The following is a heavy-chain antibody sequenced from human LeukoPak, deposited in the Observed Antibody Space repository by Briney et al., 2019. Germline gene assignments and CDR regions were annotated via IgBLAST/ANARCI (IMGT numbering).Heavy chain of an antibody. CDR1: GYTFTSYY. D-gene: IGHD5-24*01. CDR2: INPSGGST. CDR3: ARVRDGYNDAYDI. V-gene: IGHV1-46*01. Sequence: ASVRVSCKASGYTFTSYYMHWVRQAPGQGLEWMGIINPSGGSTSYAQKFQGRVTMTRDMSTSTVYMELSSLRSEDTAVYYCARVRDGYNDAYDIWGQGTMVTVPS. J-gene: IGHJ3*02.